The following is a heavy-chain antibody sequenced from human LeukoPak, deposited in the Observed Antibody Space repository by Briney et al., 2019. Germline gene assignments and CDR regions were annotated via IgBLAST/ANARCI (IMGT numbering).Heavy chain of an antibody. CDR3: ARDLITFGGVIVPWFDY. CDR2: ISGDGGIT. D-gene: IGHD3-16*02. V-gene: IGHV3-23*01. CDR1: AFTFNTYA. J-gene: IGHJ4*02. Sequence: GGSLRLSCAASAFTFNTYAVSWVRQSPGKGLEWVSAISGDGGITYYADSVKGRFTISRDNSKNTLYLQMNSLRAEETAVYYCARDLITFGGVIVPWFDYWGQGTLVTVSS.